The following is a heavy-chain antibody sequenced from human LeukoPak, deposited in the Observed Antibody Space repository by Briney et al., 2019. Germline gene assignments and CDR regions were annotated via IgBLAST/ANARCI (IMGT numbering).Heavy chain of an antibody. CDR3: ARDRSYSSGAFDI. D-gene: IGHD3-22*01. CDR2: INWNGGST. J-gene: IGHJ3*02. Sequence: GGSLRLSCAASGFTFNDYGMRWVRQAPGKGLVWVSGINWNGGSTGYADSVKGRFTISRDNAKNSLYLQMNSLRAEDTALYYCARDRSYSSGAFDIWGQGTMVTVSS. CDR1: GFTFNDYG. V-gene: IGHV3-20*04.